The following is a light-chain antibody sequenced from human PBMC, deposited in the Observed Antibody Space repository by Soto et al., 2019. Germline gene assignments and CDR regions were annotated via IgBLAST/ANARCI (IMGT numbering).Light chain of an antibody. Sequence: STPSSSGRASAVVSFRASQSISSCVAWYQQKPGKGPKLLIYKASHLESGVPSTFSGSGSGTEFTLTIISFQPNTASALGLQHHNSYPTTF. CDR1: QSISSC. CDR3: QHHNSYPTT. J-gene: IGKJ3*01. V-gene: IGKV1-5*03. CDR2: KAS.